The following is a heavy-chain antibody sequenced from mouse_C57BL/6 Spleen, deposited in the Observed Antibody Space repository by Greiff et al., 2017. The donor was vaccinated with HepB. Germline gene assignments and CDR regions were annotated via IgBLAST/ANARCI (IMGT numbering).Heavy chain of an antibody. J-gene: IGHJ2*01. D-gene: IGHD4-1*01. CDR3: ARKRDWDDYFDY. V-gene: IGHV1-80*01. CDR1: GYAFSSYW. CDR2: IYPGDGDT. Sequence: VKLMESGAELVKPGASVKISCKASGYAFSSYWMNWVKQRPGKGLEWIGQIYPGDGDTNYNGKFKGKATLTADKSSSTAYMQLSSLTSEDSAVYFCARKRDWDDYFDYWGQGTTLTVSS.